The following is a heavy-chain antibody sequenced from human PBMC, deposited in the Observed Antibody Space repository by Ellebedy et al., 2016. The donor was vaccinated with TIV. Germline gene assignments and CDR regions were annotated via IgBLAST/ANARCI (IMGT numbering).Heavy chain of an antibody. Sequence: GGSLRLSCAASGFTVSSNYMSWVRQAPGRGLAWVSTIYSSGCTYYAGSVKGRFTISRDNSKNTLYLQMNSLRAEDTAVYYCAGGISVAGTSLGFWGQGTLVTVSS. D-gene: IGHD6-19*01. CDR2: IYSSGCT. CDR1: GFTVSSNY. J-gene: IGHJ4*02. V-gene: IGHV3-53*01. CDR3: AGGISVAGTSLGF.